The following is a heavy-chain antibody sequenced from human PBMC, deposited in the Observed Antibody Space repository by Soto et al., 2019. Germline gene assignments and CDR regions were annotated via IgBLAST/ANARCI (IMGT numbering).Heavy chain of an antibody. CDR2: ISGYNGNR. CDR3: ARGRYCSSITCDKKYGMDV. J-gene: IGHJ6*02. CDR1: GYTFTNHD. D-gene: IGHD2-2*01. V-gene: IGHV1-18*01. Sequence: GASVKVSCKASGYTFTNHDISWVRQAPGQGLEWLGWISGYNGNRNYAQKFQGRVTMTTDTSTSTVYMELRSLRSDDTAVYYCARGRYCSSITCDKKYGMDVWGQGTTVTVSS.